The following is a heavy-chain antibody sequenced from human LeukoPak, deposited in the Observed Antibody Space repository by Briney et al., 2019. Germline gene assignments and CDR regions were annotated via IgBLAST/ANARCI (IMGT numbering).Heavy chain of an antibody. V-gene: IGHV1-18*01. CDR2: ISAYNGNT. Sequence: ASVKVSCKASGYTFTSYGISWVRQAPGQGLEWMGWISAYNGNTNYAQKLQGRVTMTTDTSTSTAYMELRSLRSDDTAVYYCARDPRLYYDFWSGYSNTMDYWGQGTLVTVSS. D-gene: IGHD3-3*01. CDR1: GYTFTSYG. CDR3: ARDPRLYYDFWSGYSNTMDY. J-gene: IGHJ4*02.